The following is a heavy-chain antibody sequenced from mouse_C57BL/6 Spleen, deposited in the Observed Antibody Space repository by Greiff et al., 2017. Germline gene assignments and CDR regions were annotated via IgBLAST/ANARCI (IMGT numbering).Heavy chain of an antibody. CDR2: IYPGSGST. D-gene: IGHD1-1*01. Sequence: QVQLQQSGAELVKPGASVKMSCKASGYTFTSYWITWVKQRPGQGLEWIGDIYPGSGSTNYNEKFKSKATLTVDTSSSTAYMQLSSLTSEDSAVYYCASEWIYYGSSYCFDYWGQGTTLTVSS. CDR1: GYTFTSYW. J-gene: IGHJ2*01. CDR3: ASEWIYYGSSYCFDY. V-gene: IGHV1-55*01.